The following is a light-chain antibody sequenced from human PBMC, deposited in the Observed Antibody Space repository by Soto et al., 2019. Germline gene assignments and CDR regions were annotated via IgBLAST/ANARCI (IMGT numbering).Light chain of an antibody. J-gene: IGKJ1*01. CDR2: GAS. Sequence: EIVLTQSPGTLSLSPGERATLSCRASQSFSSNYLAWYQQKPGQAPRLLIYGASTRATGIPDRFIGSESGTEFTLTISRLEPEDFAVYYCQQYSSEWTFGQGTKVEI. V-gene: IGKV3-20*01. CDR1: QSFSSNY. CDR3: QQYSSEWT.